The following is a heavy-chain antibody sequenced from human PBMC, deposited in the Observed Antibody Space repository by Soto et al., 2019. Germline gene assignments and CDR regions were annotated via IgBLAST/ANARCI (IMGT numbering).Heavy chain of an antibody. CDR3: VGGQYYFDY. V-gene: IGHV3-30*03. CDR2: ISYDGSNT. D-gene: IGHD3-10*01. CDR1: GFPFTTYG. Sequence: QVQLVESGGGVVQPGRSLRLSCAASGFPFTTYGMHWVREGPGKGLEWVAVISYDGSNTYYADSVKGRFTISRDNSKNSLYLQMNSLRPEATALYYCVGGQYYFDYRGQGTLVAVSS. J-gene: IGHJ4*02.